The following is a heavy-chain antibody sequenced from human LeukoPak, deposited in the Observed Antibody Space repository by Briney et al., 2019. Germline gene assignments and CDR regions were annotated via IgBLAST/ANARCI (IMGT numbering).Heavy chain of an antibody. CDR3: AREGGPYRPLDY. J-gene: IGHJ4*02. V-gene: IGHV4-4*02. CDR2: LDLLGRT. Sequence: PSGTLSLTCGVSGGSISNTNWWTWVRQPPGKGLEWIGELDLLGRTNYNPSLKSRVAISVDKSENHISLWLTSVTAADTAVYYCAREGGPYRPLDYSGQGTLVTVSS. CDR1: GGSISNTNW.